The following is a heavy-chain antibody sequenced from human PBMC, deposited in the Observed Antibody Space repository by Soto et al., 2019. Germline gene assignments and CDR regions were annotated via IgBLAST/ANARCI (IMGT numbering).Heavy chain of an antibody. CDR2: ISSSGSTI. CDR3: ARDLMVRAVIFWAFDI. D-gene: IGHD3-10*01. CDR1: GFTFSDYY. V-gene: IGHV3-11*01. Sequence: PGGSLRLSCAASGFTFSDYYMSWIRQAPGKGLEWVSYISSSGSTIYYADSVKGRFTISRDNAKNSLYLQMNSLRAEDTAVYYCARDLMVRAVIFWAFDIWGQGTMVTVSS. J-gene: IGHJ3*02.